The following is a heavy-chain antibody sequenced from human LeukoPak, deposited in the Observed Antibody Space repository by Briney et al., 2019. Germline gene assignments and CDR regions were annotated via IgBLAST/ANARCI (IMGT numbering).Heavy chain of an antibody. V-gene: IGHV1-2*02. Sequence: ASVKVSCKASGYTFTGYYMHWVRQAPGQGLEWMGWINPNSGGTNYAQKFQGRVTMTRDTSISTAYMELSRLRSEDTAVYYCARDSSWYGLEGIDYWGQGTLVTVSS. CDR2: INPNSGGT. CDR1: GYTFTGYY. D-gene: IGHD6-13*01. J-gene: IGHJ4*02. CDR3: ARDSSWYGLEGIDY.